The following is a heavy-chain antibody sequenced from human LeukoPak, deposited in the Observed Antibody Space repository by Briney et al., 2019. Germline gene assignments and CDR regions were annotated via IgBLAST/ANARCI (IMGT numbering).Heavy chain of an antibody. V-gene: IGHV3-30*02. Sequence: PGGSLRLSCAASGFTFSNCAMHWVRQAPGKGLEWVAFIRYDGSNKFYADSVKGRFTISRDNSKNTLYLQMNNLRAEDTAVYYCARDRYYDSSGYPNWFDPWGQGTLVTVSS. J-gene: IGHJ5*02. D-gene: IGHD3-22*01. CDR1: GFTFSNCA. CDR2: IRYDGSNK. CDR3: ARDRYYDSSGYPNWFDP.